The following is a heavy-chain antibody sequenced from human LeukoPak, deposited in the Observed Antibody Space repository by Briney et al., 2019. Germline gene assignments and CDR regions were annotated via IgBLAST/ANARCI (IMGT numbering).Heavy chain of an antibody. J-gene: IGHJ6*02. CDR3: ARDPYSSTWSYGMDV. CDR2: IKQDGSEE. D-gene: IGHD6-6*01. Sequence: SGGSLRLSCAASGSIFSSYWMSWVRQAPGKGLEWVANIKQDGSEEEYVDSVKGRFTISRDNAKNSLFLQMNTLRAEDTAVYYCARDPYSSTWSYGMDVWGQGTTVTVSS. CDR1: GSIFSSYW. V-gene: IGHV3-7*05.